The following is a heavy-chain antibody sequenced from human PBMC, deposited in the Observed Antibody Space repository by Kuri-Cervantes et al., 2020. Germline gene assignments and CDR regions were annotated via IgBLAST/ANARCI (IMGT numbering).Heavy chain of an antibody. V-gene: IGHV3-74*01. Sequence: GESLKISCAASGFTFSSYWMHWVRQAPGKGLVWVSRINSDGSSTSYADSVKGRFTISRDNAKNSLYLQMNSLRAEDTAVYYCARGWQQLVDSSYYYYYGMDVWGQGTTVTVSS. CDR1: GFTFSSYW. CDR2: INSDGSST. J-gene: IGHJ6*02. CDR3: ARGWQQLVDSSYYYYYGMDV. D-gene: IGHD6-13*01.